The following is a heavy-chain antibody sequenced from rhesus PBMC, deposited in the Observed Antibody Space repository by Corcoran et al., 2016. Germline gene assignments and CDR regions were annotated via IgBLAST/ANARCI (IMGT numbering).Heavy chain of an antibody. J-gene: IGHJ3*01. CDR1: GYTFTDYY. CDR2: INPYNGNT. CDR3: ARGYCSSTYCSLSAFDF. D-gene: IGHD2-15*01. V-gene: IGHV1S2*01. Sequence: QVQLVQSGAEVKKPGSSVKVSCKASGYTFTDYYMHWVRQAPRQGLEWMGLINPYNGNTKDAQKFQGRVTMTRDTSTSTAYMELSSLRSEDTAVYYCARGYCSSTYCSLSAFDFWGQGLRVTVSS.